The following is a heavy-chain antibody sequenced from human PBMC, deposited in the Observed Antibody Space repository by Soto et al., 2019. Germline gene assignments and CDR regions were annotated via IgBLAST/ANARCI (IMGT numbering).Heavy chain of an antibody. D-gene: IGHD4-17*01. CDR3: AREGYYGDHEDDAFDI. J-gene: IGHJ3*02. Sequence: GGSLRLSCAASGFTFSSYSMNWVRQAPGKGLEWVSYISSSSSTIYYADSVKGRFTISRDNAKNSLYLQMNSLRAEDTAVYYCAREGYYGDHEDDAFDIWGQGTMVTVSS. CDR2: ISSSSSTI. CDR1: GFTFSSYS. V-gene: IGHV3-48*01.